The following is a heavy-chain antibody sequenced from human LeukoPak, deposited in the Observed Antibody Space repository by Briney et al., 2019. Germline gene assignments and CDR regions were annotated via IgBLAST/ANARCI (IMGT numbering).Heavy chain of an antibody. CDR2: ISGDGSSA. Sequence: PGGSLRLSCAASGFTFTSYYMHWVRQAPGKGLVWVSRISGDGSSAIYADSVKGRFTISRDNAKNTLYLQMNSLRAEDTAVYYCLPMVRGVNWGQGTLVTVSS. CDR1: GFTFTSYY. J-gene: IGHJ4*02. D-gene: IGHD3-10*01. V-gene: IGHV3-74*01. CDR3: LPMVRGVN.